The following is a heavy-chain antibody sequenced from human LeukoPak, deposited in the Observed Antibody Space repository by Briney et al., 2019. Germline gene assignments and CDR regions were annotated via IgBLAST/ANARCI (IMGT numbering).Heavy chain of an antibody. D-gene: IGHD2-2*01. CDR3: ARVSYCSSTSCYDAFDI. V-gene: IGHV4-34*01. Sequence: SETLSLTCAVYCGSFSGYYWSWLRQPPGKGLEWIGEINHSGSTNYNPSLKSRVTISVDTSQNQFSLKLSSVTAADTAVYYCARVSYCSSTSCYDAFDIWGQGTMVTVSS. CDR2: INHSGST. CDR1: CGSFSGYY. J-gene: IGHJ3*02.